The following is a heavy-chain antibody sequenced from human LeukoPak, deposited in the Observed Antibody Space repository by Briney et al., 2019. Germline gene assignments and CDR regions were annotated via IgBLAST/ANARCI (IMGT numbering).Heavy chain of an antibody. CDR2: INACNGNT. J-gene: IGHJ4*02. CDR1: GYTFTSYA. V-gene: IGHV1-3*01. D-gene: IGHD6-13*01. CDR3: ARSLIAAAGTGLTH. Sequence: GAAVKVSCKACGYTFTSYAMHWVRQAPGQRLEWMGWINACNGNTKYSQKFQRRVTITRDTSASTAYMELSSLRSEDTAVYYCARSLIAAAGTGLTHWGQGTLVTVSS.